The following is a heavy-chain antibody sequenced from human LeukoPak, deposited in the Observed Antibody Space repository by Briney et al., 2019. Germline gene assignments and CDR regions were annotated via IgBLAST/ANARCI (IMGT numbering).Heavy chain of an antibody. V-gene: IGHV1-18*01. J-gene: IGHJ4*02. Sequence: ASVKVSCKASGYTFTSYGISWVRQAPGQGLEWMGWISAYNGNTNYAQKLQGRVTMTTDTSTSTAYMELRSLRSDDAAVYYCARDSPLHTAMYDWGQGTLVTVSS. CDR2: ISAYNGNT. CDR3: ARDSPLHTAMYD. CDR1: GYTFTSYG. D-gene: IGHD5-18*01.